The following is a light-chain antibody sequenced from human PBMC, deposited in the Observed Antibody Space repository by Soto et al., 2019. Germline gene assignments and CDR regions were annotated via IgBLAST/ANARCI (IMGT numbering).Light chain of an antibody. CDR2: DVS. Sequence: QSALTQPASVSGSPGQSITIPCTGSSSDVGDYNYVYWYQQHPGKAPKLMIYDVSNRPSGVSNRFSGSKSGNTASLTISGLQAEDEADYYCSSYTSSSTPYVFGTGTKLTVL. V-gene: IGLV2-14*03. CDR1: SSDVGDYNY. CDR3: SSYTSSSTPYV. J-gene: IGLJ1*01.